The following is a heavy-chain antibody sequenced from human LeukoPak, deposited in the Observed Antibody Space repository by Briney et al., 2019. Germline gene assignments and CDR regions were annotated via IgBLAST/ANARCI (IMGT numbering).Heavy chain of an antibody. CDR3: ARALTTLTYEGY. D-gene: IGHD1-1*01. CDR2: IKQDGSQK. V-gene: IGHV3-7*01. J-gene: IGHJ4*02. Sequence: GGSLRLSCAASGFTFSSYWMSWVRQAPEKGLEWVANIKQDGSQKYYVDSVKGRFSISRDNAKNSLYLQMNSLRAEDTAVYYCARALTTLTYEGYWGQGTLVTVSS. CDR1: GFTFSSYW.